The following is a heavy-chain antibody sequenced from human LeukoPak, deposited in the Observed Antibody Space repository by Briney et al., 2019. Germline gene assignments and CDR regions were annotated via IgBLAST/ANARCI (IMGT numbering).Heavy chain of an antibody. V-gene: IGHV4-59*01. CDR1: GVSISSYY. J-gene: IGHJ6*03. CDR3: ARGRGDFWSGYYTDYYMDV. CDR2: IYHSGST. D-gene: IGHD3-3*01. Sequence: SETLSLTCTVSGVSISSYYWSWIRQPPGKGLEWIGYIYHSGSTKYNPSLKSRVTISVDTSKSQFSLKLSSVTAADTAVYYCARGRGDFWSGYYTDYYMDVWGKGTTVTVSS.